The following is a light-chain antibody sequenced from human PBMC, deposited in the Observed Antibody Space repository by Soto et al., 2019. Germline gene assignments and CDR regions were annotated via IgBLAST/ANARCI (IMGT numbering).Light chain of an antibody. Sequence: QSALTQPASVSGSPGQSITISCTGTSSDVGGYNYVPWYQQYPGKAPKLMTYDVSNRPSGISNRFSGSKSGNTASLTISGLQAEDEADYYCSSYTSSSTLYVFGTGTKLTVL. CDR1: SSDVGGYNY. V-gene: IGLV2-14*01. CDR2: DVS. CDR3: SSYTSSSTLYV. J-gene: IGLJ1*01.